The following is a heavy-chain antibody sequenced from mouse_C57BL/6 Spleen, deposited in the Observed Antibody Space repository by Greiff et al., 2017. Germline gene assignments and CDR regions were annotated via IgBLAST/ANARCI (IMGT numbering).Heavy chain of an antibody. D-gene: IGHD4-1*02. CDR1: GFTFSDYG. Sequence: EVQLVESGGGLVKPGGSLKLSCAASGFTFSDYGMHWVRQAPEKGLEWVAYISSGSSTIYYADTVKGRFTISRDNAKNTLFLQMTSLRSEDTAMYYCVQLGRQAWFAYWGQGTLVTVSA. J-gene: IGHJ3*01. CDR3: VQLGRQAWFAY. CDR2: ISSGSSTI. V-gene: IGHV5-17*01.